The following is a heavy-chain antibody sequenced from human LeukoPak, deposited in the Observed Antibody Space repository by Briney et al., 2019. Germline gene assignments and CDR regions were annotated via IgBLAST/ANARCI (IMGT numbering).Heavy chain of an antibody. CDR1: GGSFSDYY. CDR3: ARDSYGSGSYYPNWFDP. CDR2: INHSGNT. V-gene: IGHV4-34*01. D-gene: IGHD3-10*01. Sequence: SETLSLTCAVYGGSFSDYYWSWIRQPPGKGLEWIGEINHSGNTNYNPSLKSRVTISVDTSKNQFSLKLSSVTAADTAVYYCARDSYGSGSYYPNWFDPWGQGTLVTVSS. J-gene: IGHJ5*02.